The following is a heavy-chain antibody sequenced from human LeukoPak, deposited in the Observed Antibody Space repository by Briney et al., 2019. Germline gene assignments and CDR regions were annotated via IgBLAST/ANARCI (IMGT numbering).Heavy chain of an antibody. V-gene: IGHV1-69*01. Sequence: SVKVSCKASGGTFTSYAISWVRQAPGQGLEWMGGIIPIFGTANYAQKFQGRVTITADESTSTAYMELSSLRAEDTAVYYCARGSSGYYDYYFDYWGQGTLVTVSS. CDR3: ARGSSGYYDYYFDY. J-gene: IGHJ4*02. D-gene: IGHD3-22*01. CDR2: IIPIFGTA. CDR1: GGTFTSYA.